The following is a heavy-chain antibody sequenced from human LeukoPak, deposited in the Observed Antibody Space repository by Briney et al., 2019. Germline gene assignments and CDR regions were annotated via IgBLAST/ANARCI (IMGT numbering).Heavy chain of an antibody. CDR2: ISSSSSYI. CDR3: VRELYNYGMDV. Sequence: GGSLRLSCAASGFTFSSYSMNWVRQAPGKGLEWVSSISSSSSYIYYADSVKGRFTISRDNSKNTLYLQMNSLRPEDTAVFYCVRELYNYGMDVWGQGTTVTV. V-gene: IGHV3-21*01. CDR1: GFTFSSYS. J-gene: IGHJ6*02.